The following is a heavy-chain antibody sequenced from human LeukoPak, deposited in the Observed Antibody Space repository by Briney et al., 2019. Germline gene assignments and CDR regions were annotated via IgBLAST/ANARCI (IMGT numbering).Heavy chain of an antibody. Sequence: GGSLRLSCAASGFIFSRHAMSWVRQVPGKGLEWVSSISDGGTFYSDSVKGRFAISRDNSKNTLYLQMNSLRAEDTALYHCAKDLPGSGWAFHYWGQGTLVTVPS. CDR1: GFIFSRHA. V-gene: IGHV3-23*01. CDR3: AKDLPGSGWAFHY. J-gene: IGHJ4*02. D-gene: IGHD6-19*01. CDR2: ISDGGT.